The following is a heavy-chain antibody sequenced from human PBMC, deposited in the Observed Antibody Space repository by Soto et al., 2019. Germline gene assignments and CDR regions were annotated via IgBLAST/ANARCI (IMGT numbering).Heavy chain of an antibody. CDR1: GFSFSSYA. J-gene: IGHJ4*02. D-gene: IGHD3-16*01. V-gene: IGHV3-23*01. Sequence: GGSLRLSCVVSGFSFSSYAVSWVRQAPGKGLQWVSSISSTGDNPNYADSVRGRFTVSRDNAYNTLYLEMSSLRAEDTAIPYFAKRKYYDHNVLWDHWGQGTMVTVSS. CDR2: ISSTGDNP. CDR3: AKRKYYDHNVLWDH.